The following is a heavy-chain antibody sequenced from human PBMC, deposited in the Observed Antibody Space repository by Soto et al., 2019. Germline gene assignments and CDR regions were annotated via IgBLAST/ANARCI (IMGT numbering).Heavy chain of an antibody. CDR1: GGSFSGYY. D-gene: IGHD3-22*01. CDR2: INHSGST. CDR3: ARRITYYYDSSGYYQFSDAFDI. J-gene: IGHJ3*02. V-gene: IGHV4-34*01. Sequence: QVQLQQWGAGLLKPSETLSLTCAVYGGSFSGYYWSWIRQPPGKGLEWIGEINHSGSTNYNPSLKSRVTISVDTSKNQFSLKLSSVTAADTAVYYCARRITYYYDSSGYYQFSDAFDIWGQGTMVTVSS.